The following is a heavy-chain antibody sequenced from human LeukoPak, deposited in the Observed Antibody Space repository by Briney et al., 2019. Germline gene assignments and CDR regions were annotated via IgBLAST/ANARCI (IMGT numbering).Heavy chain of an antibody. CDR3: AKASVPDILNWFDP. J-gene: IGHJ5*02. V-gene: IGHV3-23*01. CDR1: GCTFSSYA. Sequence: GGSLRLSCAASGCTFSSYAVSWVRQAPGKGLEWVSAISGSGGSTYYADSVKGRFTISRDNSKNTLYLQMNSLRAEDTAVYYCAKASVPDILNWFDPWGQGTLVTVSS. CDR2: ISGSGGST. D-gene: IGHD2-15*01.